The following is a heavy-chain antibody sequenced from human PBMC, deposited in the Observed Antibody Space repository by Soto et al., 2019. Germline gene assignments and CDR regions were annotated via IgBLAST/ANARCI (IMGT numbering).Heavy chain of an antibody. CDR1: GFTFSDYY. V-gene: IGHV3-11*01. D-gene: IGHD2-2*01. J-gene: IGHJ6*02. CDR2: ISTSGQTT. CDR3: ARDPSDCSSTSCWGYYALDV. Sequence: GGSLRLSCAASGFTFSDYYMSWIRQAPGKGLQWVSYISTSGQTTYYADSVKGRFTISRDNAKNSLYLQMNSLSAEDTAVYYCARDPSDCSSTSCWGYYALDVWGQGTTVTVSS.